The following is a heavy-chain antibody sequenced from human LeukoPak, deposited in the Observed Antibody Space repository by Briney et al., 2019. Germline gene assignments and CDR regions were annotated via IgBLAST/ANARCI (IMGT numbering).Heavy chain of an antibody. J-gene: IGHJ4*02. CDR3: TRDQTGLFDY. D-gene: IGHD1-1*01. Sequence: GGSLRLSCTASGFTFGDYAMSWVRQAPGEGLEWVGFIRSKAYGGTTEYAASVKGRFTISRDDSKSIAYLQMNSLKTEDTAVYYCTRDQTGLFDYWGQGTLVTVSS. CDR2: IRSKAYGGTT. CDR1: GFTFGDYA. V-gene: IGHV3-49*04.